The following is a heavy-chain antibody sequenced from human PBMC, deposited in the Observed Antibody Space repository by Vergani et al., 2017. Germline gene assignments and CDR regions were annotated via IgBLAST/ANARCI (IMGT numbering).Heavy chain of an antibody. V-gene: IGHV3-30*02. CDR3: ANSVIAGNVGVAYFGMDV. CDR2: IRYDGSSE. Sequence: QVQLLQSGGGVVQPGGSLRLSCTLSGSTLNTYGIHWVRQAPGKGLEWVSFIRYDGSSEYYGDSVKGRFTISRDKSQNTVNLQMNSLRTEDTAVYFCANSVIAGNVGVAYFGMDVWGRGTTVTVSS. CDR1: GSTLNTYG. J-gene: IGHJ6*02. D-gene: IGHD2/OR15-2a*01.